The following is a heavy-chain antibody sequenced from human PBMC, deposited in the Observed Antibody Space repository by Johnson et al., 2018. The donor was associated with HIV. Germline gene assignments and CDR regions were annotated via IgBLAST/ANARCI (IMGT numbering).Heavy chain of an antibody. Sequence: GQLVESGGGLVQPGGSLRLSCAASGFTFSSYWMHWVRQAPGTGLVWVSRINSDGSSTSYADSVKGRFTISRDNAKNTLYLQLTSLRAEETAVYYCAKGSWGRAPYHDAFDIWGQGTMVTVSS. D-gene: IGHD2-2*01. J-gene: IGHJ3*02. CDR2: INSDGSST. V-gene: IGHV3-74*01. CDR3: AKGSWGRAPYHDAFDI. CDR1: GFTFSSYW.